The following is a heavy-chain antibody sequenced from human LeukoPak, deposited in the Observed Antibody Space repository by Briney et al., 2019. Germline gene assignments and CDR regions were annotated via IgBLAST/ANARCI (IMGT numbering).Heavy chain of an antibody. J-gene: IGHJ3*02. CDR1: GFTLRSYY. Sequence: GGSLRLSCAASGFTLRSYYMHWVRQAPGKGLVWVSRINGDGSDTNHADYVKGRFTISRDNAKNTLYLQMNSLRAEDTAVDYCARAGVMGGFDIWGHGTMVTVSS. D-gene: IGHD2-21*01. V-gene: IGHV3-74*01. CDR2: INGDGSDT. CDR3: ARAGVMGGFDI.